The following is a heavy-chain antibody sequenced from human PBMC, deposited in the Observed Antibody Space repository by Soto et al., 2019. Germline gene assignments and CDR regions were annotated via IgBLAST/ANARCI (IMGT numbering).Heavy chain of an antibody. V-gene: IGHV4-30-2*01. CDR1: GGSISSGGYS. D-gene: IGHD2-15*01. CDR3: ARVWVVTGNNWFDP. Sequence: SETLSLTCAVSGGSISSGGYSWSWIRQPPGKGLEWIGYIYHSGSTYYNPSLKSRVTISVDRSKNQFSLKLSSVTAADTAVYYYARVWVVTGNNWFDPWGQGTLVTVPQ. J-gene: IGHJ5*02. CDR2: IYHSGST.